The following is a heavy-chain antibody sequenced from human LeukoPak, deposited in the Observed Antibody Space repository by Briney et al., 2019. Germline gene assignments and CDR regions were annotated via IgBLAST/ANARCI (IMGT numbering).Heavy chain of an antibody. Sequence: GASVKVSCKASGYTFTDYYMHWVRQAPGQGLEWMGWINPNSGGTNYAQKFQGRVTMTRDTSISTAYMELSRLRSDDTAVYYCARVHGSGSYRFDYWGQGTLVTVSS. CDR3: ARVHGSGSYRFDY. J-gene: IGHJ4*02. D-gene: IGHD3-10*01. V-gene: IGHV1-2*02. CDR2: INPNSGGT. CDR1: GYTFTDYY.